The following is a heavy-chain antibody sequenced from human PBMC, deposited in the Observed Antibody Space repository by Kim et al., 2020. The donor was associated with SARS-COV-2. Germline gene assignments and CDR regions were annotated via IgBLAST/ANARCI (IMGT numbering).Heavy chain of an antibody. CDR3: ARGELSHDY. D-gene: IGHD3-16*02. CDR2: GST. Sequence: GSTHSNPPLKSRVTISVDTSKNQFSLKLSSVTAADTAVYYCARGELSHDYWGQGTLVTVSS. V-gene: IGHV4-59*09. J-gene: IGHJ4*02.